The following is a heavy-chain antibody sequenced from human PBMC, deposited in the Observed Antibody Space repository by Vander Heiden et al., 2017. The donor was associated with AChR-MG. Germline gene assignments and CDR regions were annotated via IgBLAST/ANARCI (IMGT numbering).Heavy chain of an antibody. V-gene: IGHV1-2*02. Sequence: QVQLVQSGAEVKKPGASVKVSCQASGYTFTGYYMHWGRQAPGQGLEWMGWINPNSGGTNDAQKFQGRVTMTRETSISTAYMELSRLRSDDTAVYYCAREKGTYYDILPTDAFDIWGQGTMVTVSS. D-gene: IGHD3-9*01. CDR3: AREKGTYYDILPTDAFDI. CDR2: INPNSGGT. CDR1: GYTFTGYY. J-gene: IGHJ3*02.